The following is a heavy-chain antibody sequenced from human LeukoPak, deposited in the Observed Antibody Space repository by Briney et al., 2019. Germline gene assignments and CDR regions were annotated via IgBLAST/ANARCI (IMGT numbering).Heavy chain of an antibody. CDR1: GGSISSGSYY. J-gene: IGHJ4*02. CDR2: IYTSGSP. V-gene: IGHV4-61*10. Sequence: SETLSLTCTVSGGSISSGSYYWNWIRQPAGKGLEWIGRIYTSGSPNYNPSSNYNPSLKSRVNISVDTSKNQFSLKLSSVTAADTAVYYCARAILWEYQLLIDYWGQGTLVTVSS. D-gene: IGHD2-2*01. CDR3: ARAILWEYQLLIDY.